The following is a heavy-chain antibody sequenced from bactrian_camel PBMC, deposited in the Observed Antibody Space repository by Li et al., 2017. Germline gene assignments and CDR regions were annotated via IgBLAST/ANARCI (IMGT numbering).Heavy chain of an antibody. D-gene: IGHD5*01. V-gene: IGHV3S54*01. J-gene: IGHJ4*01. CDR1: EGIYINNC. CDR3: SVATTSGTFNY. Sequence: HVQLVESGGASVQAGGSLRLSCAASEGIYINNCLAWFRQAPGKEREGVAAIYTGGGVTDYDDSVKGRFTVYRDNAKNTLYLQMNNLRPEDTALYYCSVATTSGTFNYWGQGTQVTVS. CDR2: IYTGGGVT.